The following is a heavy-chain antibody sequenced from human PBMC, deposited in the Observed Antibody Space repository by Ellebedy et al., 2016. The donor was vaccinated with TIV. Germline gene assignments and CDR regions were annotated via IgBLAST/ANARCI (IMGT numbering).Heavy chain of an antibody. V-gene: IGHV5-10-1*01. CDR3: ASLWDTVPGDSYTMDV. CDR2: IDPSNSTT. D-gene: IGHD3-16*01. J-gene: IGHJ6*02. Sequence: GESLKISCNGSGYIFTNLWISWVRQMPGKGLEWMGRIDPSNSTTNYSPSFQGHVTISADKSISTAYLQWNNLRASDTAMYYCASLWDTVPGDSYTMDVWGQGTTVTVSS. CDR1: GYIFTNLW.